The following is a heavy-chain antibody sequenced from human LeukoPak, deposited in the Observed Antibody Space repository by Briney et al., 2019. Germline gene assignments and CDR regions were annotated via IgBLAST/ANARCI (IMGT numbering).Heavy chain of an antibody. CDR1: GYTFTSYG. D-gene: IGHD5-24*01. Sequence: ASVKVSCKASGYTFTSYGVSWVRQAPGQGLEWMGWISAYNGNTNYAQKLQGRVTMTTDTSTSTVYMELSSLRSEDTAVYYCARAGSSRDGYNYGGYYFDYWGQGTLVTVSS. V-gene: IGHV1-18*01. CDR3: ARAGSSRDGYNYGGYYFDY. CDR2: ISAYNGNT. J-gene: IGHJ4*02.